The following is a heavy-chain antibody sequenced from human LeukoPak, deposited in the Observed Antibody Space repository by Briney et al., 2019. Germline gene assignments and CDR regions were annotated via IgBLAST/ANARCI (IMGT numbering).Heavy chain of an antibody. J-gene: IGHJ3*02. D-gene: IGHD2-2*01. CDR3: ARALGYCSSTSCSIDAFDI. Sequence: ASVKVSCKASGGTFSSYTISWVRQAPGQGLEWMGRIIPILGIANYAQKLQGRVTITADKSTSTAYMELSSLRSEDTAVYYCARALGYCSSTSCSIDAFDIWGQGTMVTVSS. CDR2: IIPILGIA. V-gene: IGHV1-69*02. CDR1: GGTFSSYT.